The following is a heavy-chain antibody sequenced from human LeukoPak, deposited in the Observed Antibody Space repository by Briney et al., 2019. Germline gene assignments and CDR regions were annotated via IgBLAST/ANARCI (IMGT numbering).Heavy chain of an antibody. D-gene: IGHD2-15*01. CDR3: ARASLSIGGYSSFDY. J-gene: IGHJ4*02. V-gene: IGHV4-4*07. Sequence: PSETLSLTCTVSGGSIRRHYWSWIRQSAGKGLEWMGRIYKSGSNSENTNYNPPLESRVTVAADTSNNQFSLTLSSVTAADTAVYYCARASLSIGGYSSFDYWGQGILVTVSS. CDR1: GGSIRRHY. CDR2: IYKSGSNSENT.